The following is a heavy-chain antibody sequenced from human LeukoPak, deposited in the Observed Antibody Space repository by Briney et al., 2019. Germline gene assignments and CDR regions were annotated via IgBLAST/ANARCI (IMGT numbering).Heavy chain of an antibody. CDR2: IYVEDSDT. J-gene: IGHJ4*02. CDR3: ARGMSGRDLGLLDY. D-gene: IGHD1-26*01. V-gene: IGHV5-51*01. CDR1: GYRFTTNW. Sequence: GGSLKISCKGSGYRFTTNWIGWVRPMPGKGLEWLGVIYVEDSDTRYSPSFQGQVTISADKSISTACLQWSSLKASDTAMYYCARGMSGRDLGLLDYWGQGTLVTVPS.